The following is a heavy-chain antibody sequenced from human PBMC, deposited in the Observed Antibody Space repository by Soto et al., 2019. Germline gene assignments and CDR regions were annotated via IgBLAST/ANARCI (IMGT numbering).Heavy chain of an antibody. J-gene: IGHJ4*02. V-gene: IGHV4-39*01. CDR2: IYYSGST. Sequence: PSETLSLTCTVSGGSVSSTTYYWTWIRQPPGKGLEWIGSIYYSGSTYYNTSLKSRITISVDTSKNQFSLKLSSAAAADTAVYYCTIYPRMAALFGIWGQGALVTVSS. CDR1: GGSVSSTTYY. D-gene: IGHD2-2*02. CDR3: TIYPRMAALFGI.